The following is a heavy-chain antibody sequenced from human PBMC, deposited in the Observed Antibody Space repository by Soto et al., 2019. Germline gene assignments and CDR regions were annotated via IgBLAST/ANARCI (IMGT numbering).Heavy chain of an antibody. D-gene: IGHD6-25*01. CDR1: GGTFSSYA. V-gene: IGHV1-69*13. J-gene: IGHJ6*02. CDR2: IIPIFGTA. CDR3: ARHQAESNYYYYGMAV. Sequence: SVKVSCKASGGTFSSYAISWVRQAPGEGLEWMGGIIPIFGTANYAQKLQGRVTITADESTSTAYMELSSLRSEDTAVYYCARHQAESNYYYYGMAVWGPETTMTV.